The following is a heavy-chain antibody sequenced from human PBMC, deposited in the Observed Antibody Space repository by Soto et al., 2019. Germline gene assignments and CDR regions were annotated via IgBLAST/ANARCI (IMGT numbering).Heavy chain of an antibody. D-gene: IGHD3-3*01. CDR3: ARGSGYFYSDY. J-gene: IGHJ4*02. V-gene: IGHV4-59*01. CDR1: GGSISSYY. Sequence: PSETLSLTCTVSGGSISSYYWSWIRQPPGKGLEWIGYIYYSGSTNYNPSLKSRVTISVDTSKNQFSLKLSSVTAADTAVYYCARGSGYFYSDYWGQGTLVTVSS. CDR2: IYYSGST.